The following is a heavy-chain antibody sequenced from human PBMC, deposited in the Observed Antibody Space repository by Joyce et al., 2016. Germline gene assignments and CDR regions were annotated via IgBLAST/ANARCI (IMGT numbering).Heavy chain of an antibody. CDR1: GFTLSSYS. J-gene: IGHJ6*02. CDR2: IDSSGSNI. V-gene: IGHV3-21*01. D-gene: IGHD2-21*02. Sequence: EVQLVESGGGLVKPGGSLRLSCAASGFTLSSYSMNWVRQSPGEGMEGVSSIDSSGSNIYYADSVRGRFTISRDNAMNSVYLQMNSLRAEDTAVFYCASVTGSGGYFGMDVWGQGTTVTVSS. CDR3: ASVTGSGGYFGMDV.